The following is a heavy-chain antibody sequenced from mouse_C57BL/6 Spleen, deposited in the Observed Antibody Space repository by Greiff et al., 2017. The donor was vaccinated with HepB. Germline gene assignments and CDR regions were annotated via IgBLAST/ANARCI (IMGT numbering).Heavy chain of an antibody. J-gene: IGHJ2*01. CDR1: GYTFTSYW. Sequence: QVQLQQPGAELVMPGASVKLSCKASGYTFTSYWMHWVKERPGQGLEWIGEIDPSDSYTNYNQKFKGKSTLTVDKASSTAYMQLSSLTSEDSAVYYGGRGRGGVDDYGGQGTTLTVAS. CDR3: GRGRGGVDDY. D-gene: IGHD1-1*01. CDR2: IDPSDSYT. V-gene: IGHV1-69*01.